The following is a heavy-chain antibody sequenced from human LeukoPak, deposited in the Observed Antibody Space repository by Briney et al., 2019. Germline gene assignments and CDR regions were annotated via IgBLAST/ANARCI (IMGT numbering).Heavy chain of an antibody. CDR3: AREMITFGGVIVNAFDI. J-gene: IGHJ3*02. V-gene: IGHV1-69*13. D-gene: IGHD3-16*02. CDR1: GGTFSSYA. Sequence: ASVKVSCKASGGTFSSYAISWVRQAPGQGLEWMGGIIPIFGTANYAQKFQGRVTITADESTSTAYMELSSLRCEDTAVYYCAREMITFGGVIVNAFDIWGQGTMVTVSS. CDR2: IIPIFGTA.